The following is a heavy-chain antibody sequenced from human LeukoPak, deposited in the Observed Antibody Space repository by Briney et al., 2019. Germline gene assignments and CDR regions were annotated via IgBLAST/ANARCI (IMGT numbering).Heavy chain of an antibody. CDR3: AKFVHYYGMDV. CDR2: FDPEDGGA. D-gene: IGHD6-6*01. CDR1: GYTLTELS. J-gene: IGHJ6*02. V-gene: IGHV1-24*01. Sequence: ASANVSCKLSGYTLTELSMHRVRQAPGKGLAWMAAFDPEDGGAIYAQKCQGRVTMTEDTSTDTAYMELSSLRSEDTAVYYCAKFVHYYGMDVWGQGTTVTVSS.